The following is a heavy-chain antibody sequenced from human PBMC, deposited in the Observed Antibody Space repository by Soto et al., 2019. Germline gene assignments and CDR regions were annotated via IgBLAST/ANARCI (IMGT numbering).Heavy chain of an antibody. V-gene: IGHV4-39*01. CDR1: GGSIISSSYY. CDR2: IYYSGST. J-gene: IGHJ6*02. D-gene: IGHD3-10*01. CDR3: ARRSRGSGTRIYYYYGMDV. Sequence: SETLSLTCTVSGGSIISSSYYFVCIREPPWKGLEWIGSIYYSGSTYYNPSLKSRVTISVDTSKNQFSLKLSSVTAADTAVYYCARRSRGSGTRIYYYYGMDVWGQGTTVTAP.